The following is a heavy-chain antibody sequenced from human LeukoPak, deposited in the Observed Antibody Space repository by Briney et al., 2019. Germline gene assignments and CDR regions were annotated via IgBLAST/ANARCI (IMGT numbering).Heavy chain of an antibody. V-gene: IGHV1-69*04. D-gene: IGHD5-12*01. Sequence: SVKVSCTASGGTFSSYASSWVRQAPGQGLEWMGNIIPSFGITNNAQKFQGRDTITAEKSTSTAYMELSSLRSEDTAVYYCAKRGYSCYADYYYGMDVWGQGTTVTVSS. CDR3: AKRGYSCYADYYYGMDV. J-gene: IGHJ6*02. CDR1: GGTFSSYA. CDR2: IIPSFGIT.